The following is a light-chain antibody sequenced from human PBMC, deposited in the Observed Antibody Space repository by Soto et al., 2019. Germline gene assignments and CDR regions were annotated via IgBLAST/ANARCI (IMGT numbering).Light chain of an antibody. CDR3: QQYGYSHLT. CDR1: QSVSSNF. CDR2: RAS. Sequence: EIVLTQSPGTLSLSPGERAIFSCRASQSVSSNFLAWYQQKPGQAPRLLIYRASSRATGIPDRFSGSGSGTDFTLTISRLEPEDFAVYYYQQYGYSHLTCGGGTKVEIK. J-gene: IGKJ4*01. V-gene: IGKV3-20*01.